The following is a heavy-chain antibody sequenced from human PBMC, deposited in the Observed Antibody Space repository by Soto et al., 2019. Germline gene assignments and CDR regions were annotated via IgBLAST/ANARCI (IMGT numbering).Heavy chain of an antibody. CDR3: ARVGPTGWFDP. CDR2: INTKTGGT. Sequence: QVHLVQSGAEVKKPGASVKVSCKASGYSFTDYHMHWVRQAPGQGLEWMGWINTKTGGTNYAQRVQGRVTMTGDTSINTAYMELSRLRSDDTAVYYCARVGPTGWFDPWGQGTVVTVSS. J-gene: IGHJ5*02. V-gene: IGHV1-2*02. CDR1: GYSFTDYH.